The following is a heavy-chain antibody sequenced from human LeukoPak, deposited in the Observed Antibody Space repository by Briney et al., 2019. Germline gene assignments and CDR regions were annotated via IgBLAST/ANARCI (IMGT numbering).Heavy chain of an antibody. CDR1: GFTFGSYA. J-gene: IGHJ6*03. CDR3: LAGYYYYYMDV. Sequence: GGSLRLSCAASGFTFGSYAMSWVRQAPGKGLEWVSAISGSGSTTYYADSVKGRFTISRDNAKNTLYLQMTSLSAEDTAVYYALAGYYYYYMDVWGKGTTVTVSS. CDR2: ISGSGSTT. V-gene: IGHV3-23*01. D-gene: IGHD6-13*01.